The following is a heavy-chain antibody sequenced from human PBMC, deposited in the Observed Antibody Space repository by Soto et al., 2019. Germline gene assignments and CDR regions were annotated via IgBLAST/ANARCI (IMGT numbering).Heavy chain of an antibody. CDR3: ARAPYGDYPLNWFDP. Sequence: ASLKVSCKASGYTFTGYYMHWVRQAPGQGLEWMGWINPNSGGTNYAQKFQGRVTMTRDTSISTAYMELSRLRSDDTAVYYCARAPYGDYPLNWFDPWGQGTLVTVSS. CDR1: GYTFTGYY. CDR2: INPNSGGT. V-gene: IGHV1-2*02. D-gene: IGHD4-17*01. J-gene: IGHJ5*02.